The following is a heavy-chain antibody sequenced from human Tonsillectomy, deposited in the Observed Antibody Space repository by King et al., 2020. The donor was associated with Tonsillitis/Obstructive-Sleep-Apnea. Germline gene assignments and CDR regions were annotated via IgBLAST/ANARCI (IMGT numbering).Heavy chain of an antibody. CDR2: ISAYKGDT. J-gene: IGHJ4*02. D-gene: IGHD1-7*01. V-gene: IGHV1-18*01. Sequence: QLVQSGPEVKKPGAAVKVSCKASGYTFTSYGISWVRQAPGQGLEWRGWISAYKGDTNYAQRLQGRVTMTTDTSTNTAYMELRSLRSDDTAVYYCARYETGTPAYKKFDYWGQGTLVTVSS. CDR3: ARYETGTPAYKKFDY. CDR1: GYTFTSYG.